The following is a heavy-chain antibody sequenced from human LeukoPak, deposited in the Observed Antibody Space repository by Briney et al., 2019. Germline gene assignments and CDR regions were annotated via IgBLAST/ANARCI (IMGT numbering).Heavy chain of an antibody. CDR2: ICGRGDTT. J-gene: IGHJ4*02. CDR1: VFTLCSYA. V-gene: IGHV3-23*01. Sequence: RGCLRLSCAASVFTLCSYAMGWVRQAPGEGVGWGSGICGRGDTTYSAGSAKGRFTISRDNCKNTLFLQMDRLRVEDTAVYYCAKGWGNIAAAQTYFNYWGQRTLVTVS. CDR3: AKGWGNIAAAQTYFNY. D-gene: IGHD6-13*01.